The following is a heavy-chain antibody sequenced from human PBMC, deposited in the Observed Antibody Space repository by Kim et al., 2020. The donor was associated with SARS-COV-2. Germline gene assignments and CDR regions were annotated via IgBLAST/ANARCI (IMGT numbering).Heavy chain of an antibody. V-gene: IGHV4-34*01. CDR2: T. CDR3: ARGHRSSSNY. J-gene: IGHJ4*02. Sequence: TNYNPSLKSRVTISVDTSKNQFSLKLSSVTAADTAVYYCARGHRSSSNYWGQGTLVTVSS. D-gene: IGHD6-6*01.